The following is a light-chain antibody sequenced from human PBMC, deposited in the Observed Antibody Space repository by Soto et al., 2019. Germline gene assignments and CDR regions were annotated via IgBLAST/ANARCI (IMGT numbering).Light chain of an antibody. Sequence: EIVMTQSPATLSVSPGERVTLSCRASQSVSSSLAWYQQTPGQAPRLLIYGASTRATGIPARFSGSGSGTEFTLTISSLQSEDLAIYYCQQYKDWPRTFAQGTKVEI. CDR3: QQYKDWPRT. V-gene: IGKV3-15*01. CDR1: QSVSSS. CDR2: GAS. J-gene: IGKJ1*01.